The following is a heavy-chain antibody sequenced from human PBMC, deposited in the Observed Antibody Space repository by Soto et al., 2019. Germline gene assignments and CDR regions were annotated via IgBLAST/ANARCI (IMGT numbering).Heavy chain of an antibody. J-gene: IGHJ6*02. V-gene: IGHV4-59*01. D-gene: IGHD3-10*01. CDR1: GGSISSYY. CDR2: IYYSGST. Sequence: SETLSLTCTVPGGSISSYYWSWIRQPPGKGLEWIGYIYYSGSTNYNPSLKSRVTISVDTSKNQFSLKLSSVTAADTAVYYCARGGTGSGSYYDYYYGMDVWGQGTTVTVSS. CDR3: ARGGTGSGSYYDYYYGMDV.